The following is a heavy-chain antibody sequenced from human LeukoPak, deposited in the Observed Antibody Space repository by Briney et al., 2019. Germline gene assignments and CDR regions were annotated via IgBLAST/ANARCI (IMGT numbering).Heavy chain of an antibody. D-gene: IGHD5-18*01. CDR1: GFTFSSYA. J-gene: IGHJ3*02. Sequence: SGGSLRFSCAASGFTFSSYAMSWVRQAPGKGLEWVSYISSSGSTIYYADSVKGRFTISRDNAKNSLYLQMNSLRAEDTAVYYCARDRQLWYNWGQGTMVTVSS. V-gene: IGHV3-48*04. CDR2: ISSSGSTI. CDR3: ARDRQLWYN.